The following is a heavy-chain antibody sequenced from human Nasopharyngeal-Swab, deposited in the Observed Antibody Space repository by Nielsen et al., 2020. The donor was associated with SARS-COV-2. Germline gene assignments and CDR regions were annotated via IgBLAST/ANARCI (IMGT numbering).Heavy chain of an antibody. V-gene: IGHV4-4*07. D-gene: IGHD1-1*01. Sequence: SETLSLTCSVSGGSISGYFLSWIRQPAGEGLEWIGRVYTSGSTNYNPSLKSRVTISIDMSKNQSSLELRSVTAADTAFYYCARSGTTKYGLDVWGQGTTVIVSS. J-gene: IGHJ6*01. CDR1: GGSISGYF. CDR2: VYTSGST. CDR3: ARSGTTKYGLDV.